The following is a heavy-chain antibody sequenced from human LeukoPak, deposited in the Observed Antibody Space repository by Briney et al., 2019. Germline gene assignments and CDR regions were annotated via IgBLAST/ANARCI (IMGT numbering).Heavy chain of an antibody. CDR2: INHSGST. V-gene: IGHV4-34*01. Sequence: SETLSLTCAVYGGSFSGYYWSWIRQPPGKGLEWIGEINHSGSTNYNPSLKSRVTISVDTSMNQFSLKLSSVTAADTAVYYCARSRAAAGKDYWGQGTLVTVSS. J-gene: IGHJ4*02. CDR3: ARSRAAAGKDY. CDR1: GGSFSGYY. D-gene: IGHD6-13*01.